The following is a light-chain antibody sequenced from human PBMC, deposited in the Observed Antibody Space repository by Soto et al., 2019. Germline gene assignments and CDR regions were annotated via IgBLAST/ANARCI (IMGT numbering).Light chain of an antibody. CDR1: QSVSSY. Sequence: EIVLTQSPGTLSLSPGARATLSCRASQSVSSYLAWYQQKPGQAPRLLIYDASNRATGIPARFSGSGSGTDFTLTISSLEPEDFAVYYCQQRSNWPPTFGQGTKV. J-gene: IGKJ1*01. CDR2: DAS. V-gene: IGKV3-11*01. CDR3: QQRSNWPPT.